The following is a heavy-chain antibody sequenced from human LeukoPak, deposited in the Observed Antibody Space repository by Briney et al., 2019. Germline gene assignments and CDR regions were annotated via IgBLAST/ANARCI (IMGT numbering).Heavy chain of an antibody. CDR1: GGSISSGSYY. CDR2: IYTSGST. Sequence: SETLSLTCTVSGGSISSGSYYWSWIRQPAGKGLEWIGRIYTSGSTNYNPSLKSRVTISVDTSKNQFSLKLSSVTAADTAVYYCARSTGYSSGWSTFFDYWGQGTLVTVSS. J-gene: IGHJ4*02. V-gene: IGHV4-61*02. CDR3: ARSTGYSSGWSTFFDY. D-gene: IGHD6-19*01.